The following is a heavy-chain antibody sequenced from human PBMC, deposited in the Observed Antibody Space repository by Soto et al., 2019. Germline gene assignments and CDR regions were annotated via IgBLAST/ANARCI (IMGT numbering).Heavy chain of an antibody. D-gene: IGHD3-10*01. CDR2: IYYSGST. Sequence: PSETLSLTCTVSGGSISSGDYYWSWIRQPPGKGLEWIGYIYYSGSTNYNPSLKSRVTISVDTSKNQFSLKLSSVTAADTAVYYCARVYYYGSGSYLTLYGMDVWGQGTTVTVSS. J-gene: IGHJ6*02. CDR3: ARVYYYGSGSYLTLYGMDV. V-gene: IGHV4-61*08. CDR1: GGSISSGDYY.